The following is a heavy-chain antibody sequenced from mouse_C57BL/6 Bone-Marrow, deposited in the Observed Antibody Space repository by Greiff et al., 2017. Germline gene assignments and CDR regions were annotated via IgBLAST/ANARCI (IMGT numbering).Heavy chain of an antibody. J-gene: IGHJ3*01. CDR1: GFTFSDYG. D-gene: IGHD1-1*01. CDR3: ARSYGRAWFAY. V-gene: IGHV5-15*01. Sequence: EVQGVESGGGLVQPGGSLKLSCAASGFTFSDYGMAWVRQAPRKGPEWVAFISNLAYSIYYADPVTGRFTISRENAKNTLYLEMSSLRSEDTAMYYCARSYGRAWFAYWGQGTLVTVSA. CDR2: ISNLAYSI.